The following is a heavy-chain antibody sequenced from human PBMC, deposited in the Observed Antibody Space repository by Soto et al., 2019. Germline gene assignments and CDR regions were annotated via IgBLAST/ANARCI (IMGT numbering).Heavy chain of an antibody. CDR3: AKNRFSTCYDAGDS. CDR1: GFISNNYA. J-gene: IGHJ4*02. Sequence: EVQLLESGGGLVQPGGYLRLSCVASGFISNNYAMSWVRQAPGKGLEWVSVICGSGGSTFYADSVEGRFTISRDDSKNTLYLEMNSLKAEDSAVYYCAKNRFSTCYDAGDSGGQGTLVTVSS. V-gene: IGHV3-23*01. CDR2: ICGSGGST. D-gene: IGHD2-2*01.